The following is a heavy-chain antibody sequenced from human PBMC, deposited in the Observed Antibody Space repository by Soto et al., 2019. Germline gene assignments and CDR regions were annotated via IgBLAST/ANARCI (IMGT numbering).Heavy chain of an antibody. J-gene: IGHJ4*02. CDR1: GFTFSSYG. D-gene: IGHD6-6*01. V-gene: IGHV3-48*02. CDR2: ISSGRPTI. CDR3: ARGGAARPDY. Sequence: EVQRVESGGGLVQPGGSLRLSCVASGFTFSSYGMNWVRQAPGKGLAWVSYISSGRPTIQYADSVKGRFTISRDNAKNSLYLQMNSLRDEDTAVYYCARGGAARPDYWGQGTLVTVSS.